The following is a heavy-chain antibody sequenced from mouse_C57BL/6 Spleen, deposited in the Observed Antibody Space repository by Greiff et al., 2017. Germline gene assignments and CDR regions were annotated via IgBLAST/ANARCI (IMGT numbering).Heavy chain of an antibody. J-gene: IGHJ2*01. CDR1: GFTFSDYY. CDR3: ARSSPYYFDY. V-gene: IGHV5-16*01. Sequence: EVNVVESEGGLVQPGSSMKLSCTASGFTFSDYYMAWVRQVPEKGLEWVANINYDGSSTYYLDSLKSRFIISRDNAKNILYLQMSSLKSEDTATYYCARSSPYYFDYWGQGTTLTVSS. CDR2: INYDGSST. D-gene: IGHD1-1*01.